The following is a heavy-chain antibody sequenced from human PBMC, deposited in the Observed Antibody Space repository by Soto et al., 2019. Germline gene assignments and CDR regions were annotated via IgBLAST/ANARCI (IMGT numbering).Heavy chain of an antibody. Sequence: QVQLVQSGAEVKKPGASVKVSCKASGYTFPSYGISWVRQAPGQGLEWMGWISAYNGNTNYAQKFQGRVTMTTDTATSTAYMELRSLRSDDTAVYYCARDISWWCFGESNWLAPWGQGTLVTVS. CDR2: ISAYNGNT. J-gene: IGHJ5*02. D-gene: IGHD3-10*01. CDR1: GYTFPSYG. V-gene: IGHV1-18*01. CDR3: ARDISWWCFGESNWLAP.